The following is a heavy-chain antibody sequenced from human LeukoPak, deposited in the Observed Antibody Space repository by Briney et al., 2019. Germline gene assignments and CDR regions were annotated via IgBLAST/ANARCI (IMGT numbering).Heavy chain of an antibody. CDR1: GYTFTSYG. CDR2: ISAYNGNT. J-gene: IGHJ3*02. V-gene: IGHV1-18*01. Sequence: ASVKVSRKASGYTFTSYGISWVRQAPGQGLEWMGWISAYNGNTNYAQKLQGRVTMTTDTSTSTAYMELRSLRSEDTAVYYCAKRRVVGATIGAFNMWGQGTMVTVSS. CDR3: AKRRVVGATIGAFNM. D-gene: IGHD1-26*01.